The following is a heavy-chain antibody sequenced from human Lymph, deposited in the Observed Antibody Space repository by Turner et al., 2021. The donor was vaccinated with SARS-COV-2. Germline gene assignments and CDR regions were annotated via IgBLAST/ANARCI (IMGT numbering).Heavy chain of an antibody. CDR2: IKQDGSEK. D-gene: IGHD5-18*01. Sequence: EVQLVESGGGLVQPGESLRLSCATSGFTFSSYWRSWVRQAPGKGLEWVANIKQDGSEKYYVASVKGRFTISRDNAKNSLYLQMNSLRAEDTAVYYCAREDTVMVYDYWGQGTLVTVSS. CDR3: AREDTVMVYDY. CDR1: GFTFSSYW. V-gene: IGHV3-7*03. J-gene: IGHJ4*02.